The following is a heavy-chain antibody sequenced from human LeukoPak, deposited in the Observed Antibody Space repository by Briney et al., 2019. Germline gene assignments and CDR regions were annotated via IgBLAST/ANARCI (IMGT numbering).Heavy chain of an antibody. V-gene: IGHV4-39*07. CDR1: GGSISSSSYY. CDR2: IYYSGST. D-gene: IGHD7-27*01. J-gene: IGHJ4*02. Sequence: SETLSLTCTVSGGSISSSSYYWGWIRQPPGKGLEWIGSIYYSGSTYYNPSLKSRVTISVDTSKNQFSLKLSSVTAADTAVYYCARWVNWGSWNYFDYWGQGTLVTVSS. CDR3: ARWVNWGSWNYFDY.